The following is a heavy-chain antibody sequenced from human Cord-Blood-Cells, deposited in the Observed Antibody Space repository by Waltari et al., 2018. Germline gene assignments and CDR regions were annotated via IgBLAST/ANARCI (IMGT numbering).Heavy chain of an antibody. J-gene: IGHJ3*02. CDR2: IYYSGST. CDR1: GGSISSYY. CDR3: ARGRGGWGDAFDI. V-gene: IGHV4-59*01. D-gene: IGHD3-16*01. Sequence: QVQLQESGPGLVKPSETLSLTCTVSGGSISSYYWSWIRQPPGKGLEWIGYIYYSGSTNYNPSLKSRVTISVDTSKNQFSLKPSSVTAADTAVYYCARGRGGWGDAFDIWGQGTMVTVSS.